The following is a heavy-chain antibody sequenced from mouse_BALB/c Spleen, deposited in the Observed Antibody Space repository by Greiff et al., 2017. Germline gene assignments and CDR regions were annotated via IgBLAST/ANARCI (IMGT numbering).Heavy chain of an antibody. V-gene: IGHV1-87*01. D-gene: IGHD3-3*01. Sequence: QVQLKESGAELARPGASVKLSCKASGYTFTSYWMQWVKQRPGQGLEWIGAIYPGDGDTRYTQKFKGKATLTADKSSSTAYMQLSSLASEDSAVYYCAREDLGAMDYWGQGTSVTVSS. CDR3: AREDLGAMDY. CDR2: IYPGDGDT. CDR1: GYTFTSYW. J-gene: IGHJ4*01.